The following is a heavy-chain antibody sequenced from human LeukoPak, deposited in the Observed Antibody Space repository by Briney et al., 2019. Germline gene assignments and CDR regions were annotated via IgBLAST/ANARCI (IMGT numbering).Heavy chain of an antibody. CDR3: ARVRISSSGLTFDP. V-gene: IGHV4-4*02. Sequence: PSETLSLTCAVSGGSISSSNWWSWVRQPPGKGLEWIGEIYHSGSTNYNPSLKSRVTISVDKSKNQFSLKLSSVTAADTAVYYCARVRISSSGLTFDPWGQGTLVTVSS. CDR2: IYHSGST. CDR1: GGSISSSNW. J-gene: IGHJ5*02. D-gene: IGHD6-13*01.